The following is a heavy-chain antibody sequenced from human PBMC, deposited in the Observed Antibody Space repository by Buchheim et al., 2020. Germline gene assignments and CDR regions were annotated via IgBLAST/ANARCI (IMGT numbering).Heavy chain of an antibody. V-gene: IGHV1-2*02. CDR1: GYTFTDYS. J-gene: IGHJ4*02. Sequence: QVHLVQSGAEVKKTGASVKVSCKASGYTFTDYSLHWVRQAPGQGLEWMGWFNPNSGGTNYAQKFQGRITVTRDTSISTAYMELTSLKSDETAMYYCARGGVVVTGIANDWGQGTL. CDR3: ARGGVVVTGIAND. D-gene: IGHD2-21*02. CDR2: FNPNSGGT.